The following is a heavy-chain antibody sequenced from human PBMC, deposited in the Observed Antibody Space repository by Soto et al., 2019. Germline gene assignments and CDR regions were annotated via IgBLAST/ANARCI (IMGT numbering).Heavy chain of an antibody. D-gene: IGHD3-3*01. Sequence: QVQLVQSGAEVKKPGASVKVSCKASGYTFTSYGISWVRQAPGQGLEWMGWISAYNGNTNYAQKLQGRGTMTTDTXRXPXXMELRSLRSDDTAVYYCARDWELRCLEWSRGRFAPWGQGTLVTVSS. V-gene: IGHV1-18*01. CDR2: ISAYNGNT. CDR3: ARDWELRCLEWSRGRFAP. CDR1: GYTFTSYG. J-gene: IGHJ5*02.